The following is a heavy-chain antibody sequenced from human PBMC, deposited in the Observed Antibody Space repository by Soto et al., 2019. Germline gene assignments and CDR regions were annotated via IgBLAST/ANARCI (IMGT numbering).Heavy chain of an antibody. V-gene: IGHV3-48*03. D-gene: IGHD5-12*01. CDR1: GFPFRTYE. CDR3: ARDPEKYSGSDLGIDY. J-gene: IGHJ4*02. CDR2: ISDSGRTM. Sequence: EVQLVESGGGLVQPGGSLRLSCAASGFPFRTYEMNWVRQAPGKGLEWVSYISDSGRTMYYADSVKGRFTISRDNAKSSLYLKMNSLRAEDTAVYYCARDPEKYSGSDLGIDYWGQGTLVTVSS.